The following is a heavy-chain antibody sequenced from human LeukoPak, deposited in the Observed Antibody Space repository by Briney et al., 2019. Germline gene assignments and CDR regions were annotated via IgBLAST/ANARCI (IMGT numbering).Heavy chain of an antibody. D-gene: IGHD3-16*01. CDR2: IIPILGIA. CDR3: ARVVLGAYYLDY. Sequence: SVKVSCKASGGTFSSYAISWVRQAPGQGLEWMGRIIPILGIANYAQKFQGRVTITADESTSTAYMELSSLRSEDTAVYYCARVVLGAYYLDYWGQGTLVTVSS. J-gene: IGHJ4*02. V-gene: IGHV1-69*04. CDR1: GGTFSSYA.